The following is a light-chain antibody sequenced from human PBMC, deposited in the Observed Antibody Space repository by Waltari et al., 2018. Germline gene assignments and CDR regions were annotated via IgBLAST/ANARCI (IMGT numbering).Light chain of an antibody. CDR3: TSYTTTDTLYV. Sequence: QSALTQPAPVSGSPGQSITISCTGTSSDIGSFNYVSCYQQYPGKAPKLIIFDVSNRPSGISDRFSGSKSGNTASLTISGLQAEDEADYICTSYTTTDTLYVFGTGTQVTVL. CDR1: SSDIGSFNY. J-gene: IGLJ1*01. CDR2: DVS. V-gene: IGLV2-14*03.